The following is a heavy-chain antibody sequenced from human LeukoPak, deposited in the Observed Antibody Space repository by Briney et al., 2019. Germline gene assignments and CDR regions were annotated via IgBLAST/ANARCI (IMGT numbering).Heavy chain of an antibody. D-gene: IGHD2-2*01. CDR2: ISSSSSYI. V-gene: IGHV3-21*01. CDR1: GFTFSSYS. J-gene: IGHJ2*01. CDR3: ATAAAHYDHYWYSDL. Sequence: GGSLRLSCAASGFTFSSYSMNWVRQAPGKGLEWVSSISSSSSYIYYADSVKGRFTISRDNAKNSLYLQMNSLRAEDTAVYYCATAAAHYDHYWYSDLWGRGTLVTVSS.